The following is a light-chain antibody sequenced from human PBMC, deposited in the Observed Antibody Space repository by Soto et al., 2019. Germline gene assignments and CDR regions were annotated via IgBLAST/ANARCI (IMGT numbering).Light chain of an antibody. CDR1: QALGNS. CDR3: QQYTNWPYT. CDR2: GAS. Sequence: EIVMMQSPATLSVSPRERATLSCRASQALGNSLAWYQHKPGQAPRLLIYGASTRATGVPVRFSGSGSETEFTLSISSLQSDDLAVYYCQQYTNWPYTFGQGTKLEIK. V-gene: IGKV3-15*01. J-gene: IGKJ2*01.